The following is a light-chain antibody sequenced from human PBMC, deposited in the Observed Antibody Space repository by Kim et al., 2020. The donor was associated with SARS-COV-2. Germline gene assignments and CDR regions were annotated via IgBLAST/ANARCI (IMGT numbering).Light chain of an antibody. CDR2: AAS. V-gene: IGKV1D-12*01. CDR1: QATGSW. J-gene: IGKJ4*01. Sequence: SAAVGDRVTITWRASQATGSWLAWYQQKPGRATKLLIYAASSLQSGVPSRFSGSGSGTNFTLTVTSLQPEDFAAYYCQKNNSFPLTFGGGTKVEI. CDR3: QKNNSFPLT.